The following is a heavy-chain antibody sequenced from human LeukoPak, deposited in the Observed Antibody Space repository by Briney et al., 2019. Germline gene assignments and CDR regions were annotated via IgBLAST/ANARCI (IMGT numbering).Heavy chain of an antibody. CDR3: ASTVPGTTTAYYYYYMDV. J-gene: IGHJ6*03. V-gene: IGHV1-2*02. CDR1: GYTFTGYY. CDR2: INPNSGGT. Sequence: GASVKVSCKASGYTFTGYYMHWVRQAPGQGLEWMGWINPNSGGTNCAQKFQGRVTMTRDTSISTAYMELSRLRSDDTAVYYCASTVPGTTTAYYYYYMDVWGKGTTVTVSS. D-gene: IGHD1-7*01.